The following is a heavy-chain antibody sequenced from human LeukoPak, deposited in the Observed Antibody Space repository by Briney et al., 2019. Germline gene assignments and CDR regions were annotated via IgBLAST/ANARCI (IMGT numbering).Heavy chain of an antibody. J-gene: IGHJ4*02. D-gene: IGHD2-8*01. CDR3: AGSLGYCTSNVCYLKY. V-gene: IGHV1-18*04. CDR2: ISAQHGQT. CDR1: GYAFTSYY. Sequence: ASVKVSCKASGYAFTSYYIHWVRQAPGQGLEWMGWISAQHGQTEYAPNSQDRVTMTTDTYTNTAYMELRSLRSDDTAVYYCAGSLGYCTSNVCYLKYWGQGTLVTASS.